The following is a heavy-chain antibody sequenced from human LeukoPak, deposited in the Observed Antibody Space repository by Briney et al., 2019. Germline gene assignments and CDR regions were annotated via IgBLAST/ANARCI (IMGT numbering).Heavy chain of an antibody. J-gene: IGHJ6*03. Sequence: SETLSLTCTVSGGSISSYYWSWIRQPPGKGLEWIGYIYYSGSTNYNPSLKSRVTISVDTSKNQFSLKLSSVTAADTAVYYCARGASRYYYYYYMDVWGKGTTVTVSS. V-gene: IGHV4-59*01. CDR3: ARGASRYYYYYYMDV. CDR2: IYYSGST. CDR1: GGSISSYY.